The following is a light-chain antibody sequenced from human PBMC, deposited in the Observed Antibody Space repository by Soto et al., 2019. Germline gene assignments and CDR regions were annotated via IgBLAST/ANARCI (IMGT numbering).Light chain of an antibody. CDR3: QQYYSSWT. J-gene: IGKJ1*01. Sequence: EIVLTQSPGTLSLSPGERATLSCRASQSISGTFLAWYQHKPGQAPKVLIYGASRRATGIPDRFSGSGSGTVFTLTISRLEPEDFALYYWQQYYSSWTFGQGTKVEMK. V-gene: IGKV3-20*01. CDR2: GAS. CDR1: QSISGTF.